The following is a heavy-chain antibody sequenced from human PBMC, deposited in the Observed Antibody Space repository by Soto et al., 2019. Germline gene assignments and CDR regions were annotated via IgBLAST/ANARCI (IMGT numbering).Heavy chain of an antibody. J-gene: IGHJ6*03. D-gene: IGHD6-13*01. CDR3: ARGAASGYSYFYYMDV. CDR1: GYGFSNYV. Sequence: QVHLVQSGPEVKKPGTSVKVSCKTSGYGFSNYVVSWVRQAPGQGLEWVGRVDPDNVHTKYAQKLQGRVTMATDTATNTANMELRSLTFDDTAVYYCARGAASGYSYFYYMDVWGKGTTVTVSS. V-gene: IGHV1-18*01. CDR2: VDPDNVHT.